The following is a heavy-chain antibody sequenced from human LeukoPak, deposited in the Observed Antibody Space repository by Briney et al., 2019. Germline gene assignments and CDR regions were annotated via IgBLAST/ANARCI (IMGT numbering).Heavy chain of an antibody. V-gene: IGHV3-21*01. Sequence: GGSLRLSCAASGFTFSDYSMNWVRQAPGKGLEWVSSISSSGSYIYYADSVKGRFTISRDNAKHSLYLQMTRLRAEPTAVYYCSRAPHRGGYQYYYYYYMDVWGKGTTVTVSS. D-gene: IGHD3-22*01. J-gene: IGHJ6*03. CDR3: SRAPHRGGYQYYYYYYMDV. CDR2: ISSSGSYI. CDR1: GFTFSDYS.